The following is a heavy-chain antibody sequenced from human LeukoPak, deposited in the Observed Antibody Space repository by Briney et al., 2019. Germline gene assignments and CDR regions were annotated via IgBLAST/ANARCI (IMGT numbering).Heavy chain of an antibody. J-gene: IGHJ4*02. CDR3: AKASGIAVAVGYFDY. V-gene: IGHV3-23*01. D-gene: IGHD6-19*01. CDR2: ISGSGGST. CDR1: GFTFSSYA. Sequence: PGGSLRLSCAASGFTFSSYAMSWVRQAPGKGLEWVSAISGSGGSTYYADSVKGRFTISRDNSKNTLYLQMNGLRAEDTAVYYCAKASGIAVAVGYFDYWGQGTLVTVSS.